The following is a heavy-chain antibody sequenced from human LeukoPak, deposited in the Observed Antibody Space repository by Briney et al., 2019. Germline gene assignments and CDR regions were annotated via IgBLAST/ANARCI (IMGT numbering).Heavy chain of an antibody. V-gene: IGHV4-4*07. D-gene: IGHD3-22*01. J-gene: IGHJ4*02. CDR1: GGSISSYY. CDR3: ARDPAHSYYDSSGYYDY. CDR2: IYTSGST. Sequence: SETLSLTCTVSGGSISSYYWSWIRQPAGKGLEWIGRIYTSGSTNYNPSLKSRVTMSVDTSKNQFSLKLSSVTAADTAVYYCARDPAHSYYDSSGYYDYWGQGTLVTVSS.